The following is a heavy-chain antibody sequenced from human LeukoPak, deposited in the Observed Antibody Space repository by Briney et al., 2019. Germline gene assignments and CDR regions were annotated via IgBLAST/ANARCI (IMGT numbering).Heavy chain of an antibody. V-gene: IGHV4-38-2*02. CDR3: ARVSTTVTSLLDY. CDR2: MYHTGST. Sequence: SEALSLTCTVSGYSMSSGYYWGWIRQPPERGLEWIGSMYHTGSTYYNPSLKSRVTISVDTSKNQFSLKLSSVTAADTAVYYCARVSTTVTSLLDYWGQGTLVTISS. CDR1: GYSMSSGYY. J-gene: IGHJ4*02. D-gene: IGHD4-17*01.